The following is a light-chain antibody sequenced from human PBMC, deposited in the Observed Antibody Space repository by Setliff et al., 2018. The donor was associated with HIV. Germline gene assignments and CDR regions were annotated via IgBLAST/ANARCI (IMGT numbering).Light chain of an antibody. Sequence: QSALTQPASVSGSPGQSITISCTGAGFDLGRKNFVSWYQQHPGKAPRLIMFDFTKRPSGVSDRFSGSKSDNTASLTISRLQSEDESDYYCCSYVENSRVFGGGTKVTVL. J-gene: IGLJ3*02. V-gene: IGLV2-23*02. CDR1: GFDLGRKNF. CDR3: CSYVENSRV. CDR2: DFT.